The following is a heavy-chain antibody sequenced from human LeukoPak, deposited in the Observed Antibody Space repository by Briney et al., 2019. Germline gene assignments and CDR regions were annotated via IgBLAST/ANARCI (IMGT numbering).Heavy chain of an antibody. V-gene: IGHV4-59*11. CDR3: ARGGATVTTPFDC. D-gene: IGHD4-11*01. J-gene: IGHJ4*02. CDR2: IYYSGST. Sequence: SETLSLTCTVSGGSISSHYWSWIRQPPGKGLEWIGYIYYSGSTNYNPSLKSRGTVSVDTSKNQFSLKLSSVTAADTAVYYCARGGATVTTPFDCWGQGTLVTVSS. CDR1: GGSISSHY.